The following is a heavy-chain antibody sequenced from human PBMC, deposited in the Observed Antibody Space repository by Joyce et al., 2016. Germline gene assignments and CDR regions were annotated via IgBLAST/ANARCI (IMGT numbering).Heavy chain of an antibody. D-gene: IGHD3-3*01. CDR3: ERPGAGKSGTQVSSYGMDV. V-gene: IGHV5-51*01. CDR1: GYIFTTYW. J-gene: IGHJ6*02. CDR2: IYPGDSDT. Sequence: EVQLVQSGAEVKKPGESLKISCKGSGYIFTTYWIVWVRQMPGKGLEWMGSIYPGDSDTRYSPAFEGQVTISVDKSIRTAYLLWSNLNASDNAVYFGERPGAGKSGTQVSSYGMDVWGQGTTVTVSS.